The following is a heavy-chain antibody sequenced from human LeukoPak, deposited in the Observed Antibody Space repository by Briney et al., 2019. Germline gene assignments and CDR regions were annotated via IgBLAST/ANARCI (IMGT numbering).Heavy chain of an antibody. J-gene: IGHJ4*02. V-gene: IGHV3-30*02. D-gene: IGHD3-16*01. CDR3: AKEGVRGFGDFDY. CDR2: IRYDGSNK. Sequence: GSLRLSCAASGFTFSSYGMHWVRQAPGKGLEWVAFIRYDGSNKYYADSVKGRFTISRDNSKNTLYLQMNSLRAEDTALFYCAKEGVRGFGDFDYWGQGTLVTVSS. CDR1: GFTFSSYG.